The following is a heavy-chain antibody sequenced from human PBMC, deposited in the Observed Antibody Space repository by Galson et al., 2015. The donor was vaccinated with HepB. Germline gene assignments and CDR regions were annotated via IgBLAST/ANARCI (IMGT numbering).Heavy chain of an antibody. Sequence: SVKVSCKASGGTFSSYAISWVRQAPGQGLEWMGGIIPIFGTANYAQKFQGRVTITADESTSTAYMELSSLRSEDTAVYYCARMAREWSGLPYWGQGTLVTVSS. V-gene: IGHV1-69*13. D-gene: IGHD3-3*01. CDR3: ARMAREWSGLPY. CDR2: IIPIFGTA. CDR1: GGTFSSYA. J-gene: IGHJ4*02.